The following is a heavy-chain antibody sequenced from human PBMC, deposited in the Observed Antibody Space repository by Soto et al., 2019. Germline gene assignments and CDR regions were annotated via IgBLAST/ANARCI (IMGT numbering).Heavy chain of an antibody. V-gene: IGHV3-23*01. Sequence: EVQLLESGGGLIQPGGSLRLSCEASGFTFSNYGMTWVRLAPGKGLEWVSTISGSGGRTFYADPVKGRFTISRDNSKNTLYLQMKSLRAEDTAVYYCAKEMIASTLADFFDYWGQGTLGTVSS. CDR2: ISGSGGRT. D-gene: IGHD2-21*01. J-gene: IGHJ4*02. CDR3: AKEMIASTLADFFDY. CDR1: GFTFSNYG.